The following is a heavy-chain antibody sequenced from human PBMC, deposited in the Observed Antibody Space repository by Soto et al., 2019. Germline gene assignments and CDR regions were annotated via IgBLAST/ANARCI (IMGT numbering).Heavy chain of an antibody. J-gene: IGHJ2*01. CDR3: AKGLEYYYDSSGLRAAWYFDL. CDR1: GFTFSSYA. D-gene: IGHD3-22*01. Sequence: GGSLRLSCAASGFTFSSYAMSWVRQAPGKGLEWVSAISGSGGSTYYADSVKGRFTISRDNSKNTLYLQMNSLRAEDTAVYYCAKGLEYYYDSSGLRAAWYFDLWGRGPLVTV. CDR2: ISGSGGST. V-gene: IGHV3-23*01.